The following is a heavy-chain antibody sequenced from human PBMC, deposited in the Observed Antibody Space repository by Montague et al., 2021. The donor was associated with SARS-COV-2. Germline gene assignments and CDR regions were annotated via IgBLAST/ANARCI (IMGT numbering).Heavy chain of an antibody. CDR1: GGSISSYY. V-gene: IGHV4-59*13. J-gene: IGHJ4*02. CDR3: ARDRGDY. Sequence: SETLSLTCTVSGGSISSYYCCWIRQPPRTGLGWIGFICLRGSTNSNPTLKSRVTISVETYKNQFSLTLSSVTAADIAVYYCARDRGDYWGQGTLVTVSS. CDR2: ICLRGST.